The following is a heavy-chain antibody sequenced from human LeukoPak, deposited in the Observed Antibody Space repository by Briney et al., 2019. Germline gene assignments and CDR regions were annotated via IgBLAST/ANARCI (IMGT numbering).Heavy chain of an antibody. D-gene: IGHD3-22*01. CDR3: ASHYYDSRGYYYFDF. CDR2: IYSDDRI. Sequence: GSLRLSCAASGLTVSSSYMSWVRQAPGKGLEWVSIIYSDDRIFYADSLKGRFTISRDNSKNTLYLQMNSLRAEDTAVYYCASHYYDSRGYYYFDFWGQGTLVTVSS. V-gene: IGHV3-53*01. CDR1: GLTVSSSY. J-gene: IGHJ4*02.